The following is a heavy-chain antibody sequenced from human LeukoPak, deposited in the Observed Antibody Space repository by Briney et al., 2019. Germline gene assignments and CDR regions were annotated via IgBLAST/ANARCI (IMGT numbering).Heavy chain of an antibody. CDR3: ARIVTTTYYFDD. CDR1: GGSISSNNW. Sequence: PSETLSLTCAVSGGSISSNNWWSWVRQPPGKGLEWIGEIYHSGSTIYNPSLMSRVTISIDKSKNQFSLRLSSVTAADTAVYYCARIVTTTYYFDDWGPGTLVSVSS. CDR2: IYHSGST. V-gene: IGHV4-4*02. D-gene: IGHD5-12*01. J-gene: IGHJ4*02.